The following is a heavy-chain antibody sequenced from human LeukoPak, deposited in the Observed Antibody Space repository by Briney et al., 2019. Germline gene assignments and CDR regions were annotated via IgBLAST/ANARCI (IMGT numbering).Heavy chain of an antibody. CDR3: AKDASGSYYPHYYYYGMDV. CDR2: ISGSGGSP. J-gene: IGHJ6*02. Sequence: PGGSLRLSCAASRFTFSTYAMSWVRQAPGKGLEWVSAISGSGGSPYYADSVKGRFTISRDNSKNTLYLQMNSLRAEDTAVYYCAKDASGSYYPHYYYYGMDVWGQGTTVTVSS. D-gene: IGHD3-10*01. V-gene: IGHV3-23*01. CDR1: RFTFSTYA.